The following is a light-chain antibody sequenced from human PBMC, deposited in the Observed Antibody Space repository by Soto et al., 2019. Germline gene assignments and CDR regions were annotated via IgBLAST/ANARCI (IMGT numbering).Light chain of an antibody. J-gene: IGLJ1*01. V-gene: IGLV2-11*01. Sequence: QSVLTQPRSVSGSPGQSVTISCTGTSSVVGGYDFVSWFQHHPGKPPKLIMYDVSKRPSGVPDRFSGSKSGNTASLTISGLQAEDEADYYCCSYAGSYTFVFRTGTKVTVL. CDR2: DVS. CDR3: CSYAGSYTFV. CDR1: SSVVGGYDF.